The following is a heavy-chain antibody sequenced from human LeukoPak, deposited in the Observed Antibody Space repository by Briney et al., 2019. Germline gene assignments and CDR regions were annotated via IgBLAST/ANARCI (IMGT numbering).Heavy chain of an antibody. CDR2: IYYSGST. V-gene: IGHV4-59*01. J-gene: IGHJ4*02. CDR1: GGSFSSYY. CDR3: ARIADYDFWSGYYFDY. D-gene: IGHD3-3*01. Sequence: SETLSLTCAVYGGSFSSYYWSWIRQPPGKGLEWIGYIYYSGSTNYNPSLKSRVTISVDTSKNQFSLKLSSVTAADTAVYYCARIADYDFWSGYYFDYWGQGTLVTVSS.